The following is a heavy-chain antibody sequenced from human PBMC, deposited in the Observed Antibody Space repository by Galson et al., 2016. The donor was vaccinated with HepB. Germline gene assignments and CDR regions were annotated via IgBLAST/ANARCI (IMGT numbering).Heavy chain of an antibody. CDR2: ISGSGGRT. CDR1: GLAFSSSG. Sequence: SLRLSCAASGLAFSSSGMYWVRQAPGKGLEWVAAISGSGGRTCYEASVRGRFTISRDNSKNTLYLRMNSVGGEDTAVYFCAKSGFFGELDKWGQGTGVVVS. V-gene: IGHV3-23*01. CDR3: AKSGFFGELDK. D-gene: IGHD3-10*01. J-gene: IGHJ4*02.